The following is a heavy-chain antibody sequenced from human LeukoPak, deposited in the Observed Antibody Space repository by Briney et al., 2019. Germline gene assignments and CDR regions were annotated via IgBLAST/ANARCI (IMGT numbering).Heavy chain of an antibody. J-gene: IGHJ6*03. CDR2: IRSKAYGGTT. V-gene: IGHV3-49*04. D-gene: IGHD1-26*01. CDR3: TRGREHTTTPYYYYYMDV. CDR1: GFTFGDYA. Sequence: PGRSLRLSCTASGFTFGDYAMSWVRQAPGKGLEWVGFIRSKAYGGTTEYAASVKGRFTISRDESKSIAYLQMNSLKTEDTAVYYCTRGREHTTTPYYYYYMDVWGKGTTVTISS.